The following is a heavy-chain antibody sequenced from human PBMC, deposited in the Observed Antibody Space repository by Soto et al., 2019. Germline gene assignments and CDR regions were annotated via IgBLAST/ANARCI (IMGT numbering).Heavy chain of an antibody. CDR2: IYYSGST. V-gene: IGHV4-31*03. J-gene: IGHJ6*02. Sequence: SETLSLTCTVSGGSISSDGYYWSWIRQHPGKGLEWIGYIYYSGSTYYNPSLKSRVTISVDTSKNQFSLKLSSVTAADTAVYYCARDPLLKPYCSSTSCCGDYYYGMDVWGQGTTVTVSS. CDR3: ARDPLLKPYCSSTSCCGDYYYGMDV. D-gene: IGHD2-2*01. CDR1: GGSISSDGYY.